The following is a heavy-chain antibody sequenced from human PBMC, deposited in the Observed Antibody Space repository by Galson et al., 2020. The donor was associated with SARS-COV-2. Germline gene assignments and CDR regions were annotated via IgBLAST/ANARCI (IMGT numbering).Heavy chain of an antibody. V-gene: IGHV4-30-2*01. CDR3: ARLHYGEYAPEAFDI. CDR2: ISPSGGT. Sequence: SETLSLTCAVSGTSISSGSYSWNWIRPPPGKGLEWIGYISPSGGTYYNPSLKSRVTISGDRSKNQFSLRLSSVTAADTAVYYCARLHYGEYAPEAFDIWGPGTRVTVAS. CDR1: GTSISSGSYS. D-gene: IGHD4-17*01. J-gene: IGHJ3*02.